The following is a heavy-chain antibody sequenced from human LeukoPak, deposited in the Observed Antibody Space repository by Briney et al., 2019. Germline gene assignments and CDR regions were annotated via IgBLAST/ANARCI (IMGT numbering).Heavy chain of an antibody. V-gene: IGHV3-9*01. J-gene: IGHJ4*02. Sequence: GGSLRLSCAASGFSFDDYAMHWVRQAPGKGLEWVSGISWNNGYIDYVDSVKGRFTISRDSAKNSLYLQMNNLRAEDTALYYCAKDMRGYSRVFDYWGQGTLVTVSS. CDR2: ISWNNGYI. CDR3: AKDMRGYSRVFDY. D-gene: IGHD6-13*01. CDR1: GFSFDDYA.